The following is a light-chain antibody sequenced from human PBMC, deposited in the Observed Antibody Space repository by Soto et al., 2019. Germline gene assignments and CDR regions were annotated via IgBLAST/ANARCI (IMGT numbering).Light chain of an antibody. Sequence: DIQFTQSPSFLSASVGDRVTITCRASQGISSYLAWYQQKPGIAPKLLVYDASTLQSGVPSRFSGSGSGTEFTLTISGLQPDDSATYYCQQYTNTNNPWMFGQGTKVDIK. CDR1: QGISSY. CDR3: QQYTNTNNPWM. J-gene: IGKJ1*01. CDR2: DAS. V-gene: IGKV1-9*01.